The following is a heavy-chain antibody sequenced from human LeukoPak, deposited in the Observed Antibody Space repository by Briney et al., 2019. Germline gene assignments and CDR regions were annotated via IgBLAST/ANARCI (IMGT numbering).Heavy chain of an antibody. CDR2: ISGGGGNT. V-gene: IGHV3-23*01. CDR3: AKGRYDSTGYRYFDY. CDR1: GFTFSTYA. J-gene: IGHJ4*02. D-gene: IGHD3-22*01. Sequence: GGSLRLSCAASGFTFSTYAMSWVRQAPGKGLEWVSAISGGGGNTYYADSVRGRFTISRDNSKNTLYLHTSSLRAEDTAVYYCAKGRYDSTGYRYFDYWGQGTLVTVSS.